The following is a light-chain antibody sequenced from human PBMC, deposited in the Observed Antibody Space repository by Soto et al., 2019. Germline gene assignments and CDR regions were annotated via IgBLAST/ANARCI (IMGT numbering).Light chain of an antibody. CDR3: QQSYSTPFT. CDR2: AAS. V-gene: IGKV1-39*01. J-gene: IGKJ3*01. CDR1: QNIISY. Sequence: DIQMTQSPSSLSASVGDRVTITCRTSQNIISYLKWYQQKPGKAPKLLIYAASSLQSGVPSRFSGSGSGTDFTLTISNLQPEDFATYFCQQSYSTPFTFGRGTKVDI.